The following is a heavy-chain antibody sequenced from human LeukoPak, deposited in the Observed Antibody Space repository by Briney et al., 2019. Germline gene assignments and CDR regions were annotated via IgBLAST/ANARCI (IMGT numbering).Heavy chain of an antibody. V-gene: IGHV3-23*01. CDR2: ISGSGGST. J-gene: IGHJ4*02. D-gene: IGHD3-22*01. CDR1: GFTFSSYA. Sequence: GGSLRLSCAASGFTFSSYAMSWVRQAPGKGLEWVSAISGSGGSTYYADSVKGRFTISRDNSKNTLYLQMHSLRAEDTAIYYCAKPSRDFDSSGYSHFDYWGQGTLVTVSS. CDR3: AKPSRDFDSSGYSHFDY.